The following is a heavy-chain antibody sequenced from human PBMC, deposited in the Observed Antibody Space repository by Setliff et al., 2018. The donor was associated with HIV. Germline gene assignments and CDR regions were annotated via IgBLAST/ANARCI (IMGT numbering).Heavy chain of an antibody. D-gene: IGHD4-17*01. Sequence: ASVKVSCKVSGYTLTELSIHWVRQAPGKGLEWMGGFVPEHSETIYAQKFQGRVTMTEDTSTVTAFMALSGMTSEDTAVYYCATRGDLLGRRGSTVTVYYYYLDVWGNGTTVTVSS. V-gene: IGHV1-24*01. CDR2: FVPEHSET. CDR1: GYTLTELS. J-gene: IGHJ6*03. CDR3: ATRGDLLGRRGSTVTVYYYYLDV.